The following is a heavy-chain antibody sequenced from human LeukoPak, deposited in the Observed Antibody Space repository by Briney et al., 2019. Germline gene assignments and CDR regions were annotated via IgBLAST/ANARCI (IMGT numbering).Heavy chain of an antibody. V-gene: IGHV1-2*02. Sequence: ASVKVSCKASGYTFTGYYMHWVRQAPGQGLEWMGWINPNSGGTNYAQKFQGRVTMTRDTSISTAYMELSRLRSDDTAVYYCAREYSYGPPRFDYWGQGTLVTVSS. D-gene: IGHD5-18*01. CDR2: INPNSGGT. CDR3: AREYSYGPPRFDY. CDR1: GYTFTGYY. J-gene: IGHJ4*02.